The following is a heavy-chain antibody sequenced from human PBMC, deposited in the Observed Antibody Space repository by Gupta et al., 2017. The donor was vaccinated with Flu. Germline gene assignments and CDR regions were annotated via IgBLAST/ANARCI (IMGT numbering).Heavy chain of an antibody. D-gene: IGHD3-16*02. CDR1: GFALSDHY. Sequence: SGFALSDHYMDWVRQAPGKGLEWVGRIKDKTNSYTTAYAASGKGRFTISRDDSKNSLYLQMNSLKTEDTAVYFCARVPAYGNYLDVGGQGTLVTVSS. CDR3: ARVPAYGNYLDV. V-gene: IGHV3-72*01. CDR2: IKDKTNSYTT. J-gene: IGHJ4*02.